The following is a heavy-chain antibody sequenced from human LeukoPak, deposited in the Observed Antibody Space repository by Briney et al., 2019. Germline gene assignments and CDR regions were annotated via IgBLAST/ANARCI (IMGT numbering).Heavy chain of an antibody. CDR2: ISGSGGST. D-gene: IGHD3-22*01. J-gene: IGHJ3*02. Sequence: PGGSLRLSCAASGFTFSSYAMSWVRQAPGKGLEWVSAISGSGGSTYYADSVKGRFTISRDNSKNTLYLQMNSLRAEDTAVYYCAKDRIVVVITGPLSAFDIWGQGTMVTVSS. CDR1: GFTFSSYA. CDR3: AKDRIVVVITGPLSAFDI. V-gene: IGHV3-23*01.